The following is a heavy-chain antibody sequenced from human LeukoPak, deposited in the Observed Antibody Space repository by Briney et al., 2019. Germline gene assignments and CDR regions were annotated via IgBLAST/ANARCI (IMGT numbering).Heavy chain of an antibody. CDR1: GYSFTSYW. CDR3: ARVIGGYTYGYTPNDY. D-gene: IGHD5-18*01. Sequence: GESLKISCKGSGYSFTSYWIGWVRQMPGKGLEWMGWISPYSGNTKYAQKVQDRVTMTTDTSTSTAYMELRRLRSDDTAVYYCARVIGGYTYGYTPNDYWGQGTLVTVSS. V-gene: IGHV1-18*04. J-gene: IGHJ4*02. CDR2: ISPYSGNT.